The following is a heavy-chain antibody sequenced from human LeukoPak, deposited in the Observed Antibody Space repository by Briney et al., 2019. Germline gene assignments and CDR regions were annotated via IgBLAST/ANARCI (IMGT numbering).Heavy chain of an antibody. J-gene: IGHJ4*02. CDR1: GYTFTSYY. CDR3: ARSGRGTYYYFGL. Sequence: ASVKVSCKASGYTFTSYYMHWVRQAPGQGLEWMGIINPSGGSTSYAQKFQGRVSMTADTSTSTAYMEVRSLRSDDTAVYYCARSGRGTYYYFGLWGQGTLVTVSS. V-gene: IGHV1-46*01. D-gene: IGHD1-26*01. CDR2: INPSGGST.